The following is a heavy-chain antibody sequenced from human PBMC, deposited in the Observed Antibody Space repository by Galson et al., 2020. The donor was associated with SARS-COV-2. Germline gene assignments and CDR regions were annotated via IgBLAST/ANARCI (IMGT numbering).Heavy chain of an antibody. Sequence: PGGPLRLSCAASGFTFRSYWMSWVRQAPGKGLEWVANIKQDGSDRYYVDSVKGRFTISIDNAKNSLYLQMNSLRAEDTAVYYCARDQDGYNDFWGQGTLVTVSS. J-gene: IGHJ4*02. D-gene: IGHD5-12*01. CDR2: IKQDGSDR. V-gene: IGHV3-7*01. CDR3: ARDQDGYNDF. CDR1: GFTFRSYW.